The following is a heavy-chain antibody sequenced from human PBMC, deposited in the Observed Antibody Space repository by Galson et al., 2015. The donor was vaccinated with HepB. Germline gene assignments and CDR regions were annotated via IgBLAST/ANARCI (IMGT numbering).Heavy chain of an antibody. CDR3: ARDEWELLGAFYI. D-gene: IGHD1-26*01. V-gene: IGHV1-18*01. CDR2: ISAYNGNT. Sequence: SVKVSCKASGYNFTRYGISWVRQAPGQGPEWMGWISAYNGNTNYAQKLQGRVTLTTDTSTSTAYMEVRSLRSDDTAVYYCARDEWELLGAFYIWGQGTMVTVSS. CDR1: GYNFTRYG. J-gene: IGHJ3*02.